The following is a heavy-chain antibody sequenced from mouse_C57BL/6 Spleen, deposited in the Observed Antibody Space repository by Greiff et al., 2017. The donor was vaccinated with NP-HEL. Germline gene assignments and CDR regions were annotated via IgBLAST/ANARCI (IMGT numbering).Heavy chain of an antibody. CDR1: GFTFSSYA. D-gene: IGHD4-1*01. CDR2: ISDGGSYT. J-gene: IGHJ4*01. Sequence: EVKVVESGGGLVKPGGSLKLSCAASGFTFSSYAMSWVRQTPEKRLEWVATISDGGSYTYYPDNVKGRFTISRDNAKNNLYLQMSHLKSEDTAMYYCARERELGRRYAMDYWGQGTSVTVSS. V-gene: IGHV5-4*01. CDR3: ARERELGRRYAMDY.